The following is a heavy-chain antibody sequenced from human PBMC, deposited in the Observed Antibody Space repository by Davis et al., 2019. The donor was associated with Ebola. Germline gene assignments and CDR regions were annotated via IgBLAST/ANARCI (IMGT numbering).Heavy chain of an antibody. V-gene: IGHV3-23*01. Sequence: PGGSLRLSCAASEFTFSSYGMHWVRQAPGKGLEWVSAISGSGGSTYYADSVKGRFTISRDNSKNTLYLQMNSLRAEDTAVYYCAKDLGYCTGGVCYEVGYFDYWGQGTLVTVSS. J-gene: IGHJ4*02. CDR2: ISGSGGST. CDR1: EFTFSSYG. D-gene: IGHD2-8*02. CDR3: AKDLGYCTGGVCYEVGYFDY.